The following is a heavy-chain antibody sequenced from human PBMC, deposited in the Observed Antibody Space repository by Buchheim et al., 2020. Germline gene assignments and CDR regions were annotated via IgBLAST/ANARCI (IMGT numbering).Heavy chain of an antibody. V-gene: IGHV1-8*01. CDR1: GYTFTSYD. Sequence: QVQLVQSGAEVKKPGASVKVSCKASGYTFTSYDINWVRQATGQGLEWMGWMNPNSGNTGYAQKFQGRVTMTRNTSISTAYMELSSLRSEDTAVYYCARGGLRAPRLLWFGELPYNWFDPWGQGTL. D-gene: IGHD3-10*01. CDR3: ARGGLRAPRLLWFGELPYNWFDP. J-gene: IGHJ5*02. CDR2: MNPNSGNT.